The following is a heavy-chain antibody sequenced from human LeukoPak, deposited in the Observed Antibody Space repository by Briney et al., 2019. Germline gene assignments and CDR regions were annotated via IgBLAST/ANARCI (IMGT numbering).Heavy chain of an antibody. J-gene: IGHJ4*02. D-gene: IGHD1-1*01. CDR1: GGSFSGFY. CDR3: ARVWRSRAPFDY. CDR2: INHSGST. V-gene: IGHV4-34*01. Sequence: SETLSLTCAVYGGSFSGFYWSWIRQPPGKGLEWIGEINHSGSTNYNPSLKSRVTVSVDTSKNQFSLKLSSVTAADTAVYYCARVWRSRAPFDYWGQGTLVTVSS.